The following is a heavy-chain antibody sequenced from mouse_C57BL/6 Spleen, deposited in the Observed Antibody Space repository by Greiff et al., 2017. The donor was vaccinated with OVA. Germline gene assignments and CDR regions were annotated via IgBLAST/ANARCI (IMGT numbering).Heavy chain of an antibody. CDR2: ISDGGSYT. J-gene: IGHJ3*01. CDR3: AREGDYYTWFAY. V-gene: IGHV5-4*01. D-gene: IGHD1-1*01. CDR1: GFTFSSYA. Sequence: DVQLQESGGGLVKPGGSLKLSCAASGFTFSSYAMSWVRQTPEKRLEWVATISDGGSYTYYPDNVKGRFTISRDNAKNNLYLQMSHLKSEDTAMYYCAREGDYYTWFAYWGQGTLVTVSA.